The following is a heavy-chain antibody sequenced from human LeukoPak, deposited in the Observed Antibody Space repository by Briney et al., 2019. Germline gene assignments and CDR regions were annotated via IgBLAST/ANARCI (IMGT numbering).Heavy chain of an antibody. Sequence: PGGSLRLSCAASGFTFSSYGMHWVRQAPGKGLEWVAVIWYDGSNKYYADSVKGRFTISRDNSKNTLYLQMNSLRAEDTAVYYCAKDDSVVYDILTGYYDFDYWGQGTLVTVSS. CDR2: IWYDGSNK. V-gene: IGHV3-33*06. CDR1: GFTFSSYG. CDR3: AKDDSVVYDILTGYYDFDY. J-gene: IGHJ4*02. D-gene: IGHD3-9*01.